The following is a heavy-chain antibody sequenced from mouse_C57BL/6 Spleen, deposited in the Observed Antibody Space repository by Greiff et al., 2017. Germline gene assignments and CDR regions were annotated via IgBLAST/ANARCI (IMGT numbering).Heavy chain of an antibody. Sequence: EVQRVESGGGLVKPGGSLKLSCAASGFTFSSYTMSWVRQTPEKRLEWVATISGGGGNTYYPDSVKGRFTISRDNAKNTLYLQMSSLRSEDTALYYCARSNYYGSSYWYFDVWGTGTTVTVSS. V-gene: IGHV5-9*01. CDR3: ARSNYYGSSYWYFDV. CDR2: ISGGGGNT. J-gene: IGHJ1*03. D-gene: IGHD1-1*01. CDR1: GFTFSSYT.